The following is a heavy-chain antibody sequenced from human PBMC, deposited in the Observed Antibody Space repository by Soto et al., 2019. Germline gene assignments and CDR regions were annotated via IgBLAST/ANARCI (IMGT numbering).Heavy chain of an antibody. CDR1: GFTFSSYW. CDR3: ARLFRYCSSTSCKVFDY. J-gene: IGHJ4*02. D-gene: IGHD2-2*01. CDR2: IKQDGSEK. V-gene: IGHV3-7*02. Sequence: GGSLRLSCAASGFTFSSYWMSWVRQAPGKGLEWVANIKQDGSEKYYVDSVKGRFTISRDNAKNSLYLQMNSLRAEDTAVYYCARLFRYCSSTSCKVFDYWGQGTLVTVSS.